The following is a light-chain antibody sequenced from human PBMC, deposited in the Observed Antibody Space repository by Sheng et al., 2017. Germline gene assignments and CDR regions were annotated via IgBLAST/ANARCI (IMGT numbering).Light chain of an antibody. J-gene: IGLJ3*02. CDR1: SLRSYY. V-gene: IGLV3-19*01. CDR2: GKN. CDR3: NSRDSSGNHLGV. Sequence: SSELTQDPAVSVALGQTVRITCQGDSLRSYYASWYQQKPRQAPVLVIYGKNNRPSGIPDRFSGSSSGKTASLTITGAQAGDEADYYCNSRDSSGNHLGVFGGGTKLTVL.